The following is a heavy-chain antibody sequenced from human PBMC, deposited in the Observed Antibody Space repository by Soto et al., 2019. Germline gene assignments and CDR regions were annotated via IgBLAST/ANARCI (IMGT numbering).Heavy chain of an antibody. V-gene: IGHV3-23*01. D-gene: IGHD2-15*01. Sequence: GGSLRLSCAASGFTFSSYAMSWVRQAPGKGLEWVSAISGSGGSTYYADSVKGRFTITRDNSKNTLYLQMNSLRAEDTAVYYCAKDPRYCSGGSCYPRGSYYFYYWGQGTLVTVSS. J-gene: IGHJ4*02. CDR3: AKDPRYCSGGSCYPRGSYYFYY. CDR1: GFTFSSYA. CDR2: ISGSGGST.